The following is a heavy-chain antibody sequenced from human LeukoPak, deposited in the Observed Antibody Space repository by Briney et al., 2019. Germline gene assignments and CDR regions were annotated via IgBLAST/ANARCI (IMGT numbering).Heavy chain of an antibody. Sequence: PGGSLRLSCAASGFTFSSYSMNWVRQAPGQGLEWVSSISSSSSYIYYADSVKGRFTISRDNAKKSLFVQMNSLRAEDTAVYYCARLDVRIRGHKRIAVADDVFFDYWGQGTLVTVSS. V-gene: IGHV3-21*01. D-gene: IGHD6-19*01. CDR2: ISSSSSYI. CDR3: ARLDVRIRGHKRIAVADDVFFDY. CDR1: GFTFSSYS. J-gene: IGHJ4*02.